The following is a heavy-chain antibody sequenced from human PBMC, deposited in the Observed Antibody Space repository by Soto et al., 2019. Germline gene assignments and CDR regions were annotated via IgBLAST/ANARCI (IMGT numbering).Heavy chain of an antibody. CDR1: GLTFSSYG. Sequence: GGSLRLSCAASGLTFSSYGMHWVRQAPGKGLEWVAVISYDGGTTDYAAPVKGRFTISGDDSKNTLYLQMNSLKTEDTAVYYCTTDPAVAGTYYYYGMYVWGQGTTVTVSS. D-gene: IGHD6-19*01. CDR3: TTDPAVAGTYYYYGMYV. CDR2: ISYDGGTT. J-gene: IGHJ6*02. V-gene: IGHV3-15*01.